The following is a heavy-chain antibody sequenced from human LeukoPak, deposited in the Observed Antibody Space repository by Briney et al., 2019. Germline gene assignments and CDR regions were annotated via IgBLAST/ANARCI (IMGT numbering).Heavy chain of an antibody. CDR3: ARGFRDCSGGSCYLSWAFDI. CDR2: IYYSGST. J-gene: IGHJ3*02. CDR1: GGSISSYY. D-gene: IGHD2-15*01. Sequence: SETLSLTCTVSGGSISSYYWSWIRQPPGKGLEWIGYIYYSGSTNYNPSLKSRVTISVDTSKNQFSLKLSSVTAADTAVYYCARGFRDCSGGSCYLSWAFDIWGQGTVVTVSS. V-gene: IGHV4-59*01.